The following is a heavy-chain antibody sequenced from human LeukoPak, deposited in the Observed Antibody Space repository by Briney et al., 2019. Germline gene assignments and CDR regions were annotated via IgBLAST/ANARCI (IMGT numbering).Heavy chain of an antibody. Sequence: GGSLRLSCAASGFAFSSYAMSWVRQAPGKGLEWVSAISGSGGSTYYADSVKGRFTISRDNSKNTLYLQMNSLRAEDTAVYYCAKDLMYYYDSSGYPHDYWGQGTLVTVSS. J-gene: IGHJ4*02. CDR1: GFAFSSYA. CDR2: ISGSGGST. D-gene: IGHD3-22*01. CDR3: AKDLMYYYDSSGYPHDY. V-gene: IGHV3-23*01.